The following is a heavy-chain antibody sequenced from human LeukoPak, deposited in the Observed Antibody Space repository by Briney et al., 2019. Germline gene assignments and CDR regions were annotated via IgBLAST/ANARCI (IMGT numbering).Heavy chain of an antibody. CDR1: GGSISSYY. J-gene: IGHJ4*02. D-gene: IGHD6-19*01. Sequence: PSETLSLTCTVSGGSISSYYWSWIRQPPGKGLEWIGEINHSGSTNYNPSLKSRVTISVDTSKNQFSLKLSSVTAADTAVYYCARRSSGWYRTLDYWGQGTLVTVSS. CDR2: INHSGST. V-gene: IGHV4-34*01. CDR3: ARRSSGWYRTLDY.